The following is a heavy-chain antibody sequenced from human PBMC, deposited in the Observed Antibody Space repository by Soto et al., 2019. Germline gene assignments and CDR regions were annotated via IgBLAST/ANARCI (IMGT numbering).Heavy chain of an antibody. D-gene: IGHD6-13*01. CDR3: ARGSSNWAYYFDF. CDR1: GFTFSSYS. J-gene: IGHJ4*02. Sequence: EVHLVESGGGLVQPGGSLRLSCAASGFTFSSYSLNWVRQAPGKGLEWVSYITSSGTTVYYADSVRGRFTISRDNANNSLYLQMNSLRDDETAVYYCARGSSNWAYYFDFWGQGTLVTVSS. V-gene: IGHV3-48*02. CDR2: ITSSGTTV.